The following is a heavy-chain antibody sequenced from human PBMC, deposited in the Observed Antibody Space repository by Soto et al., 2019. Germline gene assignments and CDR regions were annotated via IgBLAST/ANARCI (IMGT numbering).Heavy chain of an antibody. D-gene: IGHD2-15*01. Sequence: EMQLLESGGDLVQPGGSLRLSCAASGFTFSNYAMTWVRQAPGKGLEYVSAISGTGVTTYQGDSMKGRFTISRDNSKNTLYLQMDSLRAEDTAIYYCTKDRDDIVMVDAFEIWGQGTMVTVSS. CDR1: GFTFSNYA. CDR2: ISGTGVTT. V-gene: IGHV3-23*02. CDR3: TKDRDDIVMVDAFEI. J-gene: IGHJ3*02.